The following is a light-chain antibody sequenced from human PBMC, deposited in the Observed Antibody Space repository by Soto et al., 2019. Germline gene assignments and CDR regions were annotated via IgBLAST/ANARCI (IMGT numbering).Light chain of an antibody. J-gene: IGKJ2*01. Sequence: DIQMTQSPSSLSASVGDRVTITCRASQSISSYLNWYQQKPGKAPKLLIYAASSLQSGVPSRFSGSESGTDFTLTISSLQPEDFATYYCQQSNSTPYIFGQGTKLEIK. V-gene: IGKV1-39*01. CDR1: QSISSY. CDR3: QQSNSTPYI. CDR2: AAS.